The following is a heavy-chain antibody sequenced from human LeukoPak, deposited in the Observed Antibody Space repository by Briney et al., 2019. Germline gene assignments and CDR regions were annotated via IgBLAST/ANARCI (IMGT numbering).Heavy chain of an antibody. CDR1: GGSISSGSYY. J-gene: IGHJ4*02. D-gene: IGHD4-23*01. CDR3: AREIDYGGNSDY. Sequence: PSQTLSLTCTVSGGSISSGSYYWSWIRQPAGKGLEWIGRSYTSGSTNYNPSLKSRVTISVDTSKNQFSLKLSSVTAADTAVYYCAREIDYGGNSDYWGQGTLVTVSS. CDR2: SYTSGST. V-gene: IGHV4-61*02.